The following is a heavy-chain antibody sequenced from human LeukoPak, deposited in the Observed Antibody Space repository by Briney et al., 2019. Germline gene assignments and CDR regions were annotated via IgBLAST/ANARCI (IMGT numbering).Heavy chain of an antibody. CDR2: IYYSGST. CDR1: GGSISSSSYY. V-gene: IGHV4-39*07. CDR3: ARRGGSPLGAFDI. Sequence: PSETLSLTCTVSGGSISSSSYYWGWIRQPPGKGLEWIGSIYYSGSTYYNPSLKSRVTISVDTSKKQLSLKLSSVTAADTAVYYCARRGGSPLGAFDIWGQGTMVTVSS. J-gene: IGHJ3*02. D-gene: IGHD1-26*01.